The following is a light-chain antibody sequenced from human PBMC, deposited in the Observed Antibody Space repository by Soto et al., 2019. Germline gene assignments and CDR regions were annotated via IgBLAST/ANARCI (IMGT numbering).Light chain of an antibody. J-gene: IGKJ3*01. CDR1: QSVSSNF. Sequence: ENVLTQSPGTLSLSPGERATLSCRASQSVSSNFLAWYQQKPGQAPRLLIYGASNRATGIPDRFSGSGSGTDFTLTISRLEPEDFAVYYCQQRSSWPFTFGPGTKVDIK. V-gene: IGKV3D-20*02. CDR2: GAS. CDR3: QQRSSWPFT.